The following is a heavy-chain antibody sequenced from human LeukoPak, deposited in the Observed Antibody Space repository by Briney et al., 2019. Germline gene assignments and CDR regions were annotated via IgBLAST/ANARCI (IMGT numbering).Heavy chain of an antibody. CDR1: GGSISSYY. CDR3: AREGVCSSTSCYTEGWFDP. V-gene: IGHV4-59*12. J-gene: IGHJ5*02. Sequence: SETLSLTCTVSGGSISSYYWSWIRQPPGKGLEWIGYIYYSGSTNYNPSLKSRVTISVDTSKNQFSLQLNSVTPEDTAVYYCAREGVCSSTSCYTEGWFDPWGQGTLVTVSS. CDR2: IYYSGST. D-gene: IGHD2-2*02.